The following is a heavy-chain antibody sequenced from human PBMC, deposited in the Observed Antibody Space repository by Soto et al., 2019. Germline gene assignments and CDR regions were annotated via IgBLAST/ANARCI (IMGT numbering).Heavy chain of an antibody. Sequence: SETLSLTCAVCGGSLSGYYWSWIRQHPGKGLEWIGEINHSGSTNYNPSLKSRVTISVDTSKNQFSLKLSSMTAADTAGYYCARNHPYSSGCTGLDYWRQGPLVTVSS. CDR3: ARNHPYSSGCTGLDY. CDR2: INHSGST. CDR1: GGSLSGYY. V-gene: IGHV4-34*01. J-gene: IGHJ4*02. D-gene: IGHD6-19*01.